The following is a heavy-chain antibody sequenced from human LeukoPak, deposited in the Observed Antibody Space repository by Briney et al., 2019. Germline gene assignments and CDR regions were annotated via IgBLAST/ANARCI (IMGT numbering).Heavy chain of an antibody. D-gene: IGHD2-2*01. CDR2: ITSDGART. CDR3: ARRYCTSTSCYGNTFYFDY. CDR1: GFTFCSYA. V-gene: IGHV3-64*01. Sequence: SGGSLRLSCAASGFTFCSYAMHWVREAPGKGLEYVSAITSDGARTYYANSVKGRFTISRDNSKNTLYLQMSGVRAEDIAVYYCARRYCTSTSCYGNTFYFDYWGQGTLVTVSS. J-gene: IGHJ4*02.